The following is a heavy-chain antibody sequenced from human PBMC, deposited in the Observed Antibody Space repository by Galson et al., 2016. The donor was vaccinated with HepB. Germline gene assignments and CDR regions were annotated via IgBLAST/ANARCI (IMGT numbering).Heavy chain of an antibody. CDR3: ARGRGGFCIGNTCHSEYFDY. V-gene: IGHV3-7*01. CDR1: GFTFRTYW. Sequence: SLRLSCAASGFTFRTYWMSCVRRAPGKGLEWVANINPGGSQKYYVDSVKGRFTISRDNARNSLSLQMSSLRAEDTAVYYCARGRGGFCIGNTCHSEYFDYWGQGTLVTVSS. D-gene: IGHD2-15*01. J-gene: IGHJ4*02. CDR2: INPGGSQK.